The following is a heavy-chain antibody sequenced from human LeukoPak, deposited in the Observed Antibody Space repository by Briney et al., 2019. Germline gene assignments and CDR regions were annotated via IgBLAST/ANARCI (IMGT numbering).Heavy chain of an antibody. CDR3: AKAPGITMVPPYIDY. J-gene: IGHJ4*02. CDR1: RFTFNSYA. CDR2: ISYDGSNK. Sequence: GGSLRLSCAASRFTFNSYAMSWVRQAPGKGLEWVAVISYDGSNKYYADSVKGRFTISRDNSKNTLYLQMNSLRAEDTAVYYCAKAPGITMVPPYIDYWGQGTLVTVSS. V-gene: IGHV3-30*18. D-gene: IGHD3-10*01.